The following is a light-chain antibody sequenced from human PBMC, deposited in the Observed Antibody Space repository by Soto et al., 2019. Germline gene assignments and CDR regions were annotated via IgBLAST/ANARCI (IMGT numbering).Light chain of an antibody. Sequence: QSVLTQPASVSGSPGQAITIAFTGTSSYVGGYNYVSWYQQHPGKAPKLMIYEVSNRPSGVSNRFSGSKSGNTASLTISGLQAEDEADYYCSSYTSSSTPRVFGGGTMVTVL. CDR2: EVS. CDR1: SSYVGGYNY. J-gene: IGLJ2*01. V-gene: IGLV2-14*01. CDR3: SSYTSSSTPRV.